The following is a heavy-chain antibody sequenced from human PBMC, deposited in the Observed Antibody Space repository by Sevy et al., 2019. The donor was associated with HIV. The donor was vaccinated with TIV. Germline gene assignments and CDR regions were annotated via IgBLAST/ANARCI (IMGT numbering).Heavy chain of an antibody. V-gene: IGHV3-7*01. CDR3: VREGVGGYSYSLDC. J-gene: IGHJ4*02. D-gene: IGHD5-18*01. CDR1: GFTFSSYW. Sequence: GGSLRLSFAASGFTFSSYWMSWVRQAPGKGLEWVATMKEDGSERNYVYSVKGRFSISRDNAKNSLYLQMNSLRAEDTAVYYCVREGVGGYSYSLDCWGQGTLVTVSS. CDR2: MKEDGSER.